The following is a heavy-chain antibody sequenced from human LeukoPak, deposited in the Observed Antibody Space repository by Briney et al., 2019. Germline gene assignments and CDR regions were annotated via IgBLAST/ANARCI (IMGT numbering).Heavy chain of an antibody. CDR3: ARSSEGRYYYDSSGYSYYYYYMDV. CDR2: IYYSGST. D-gene: IGHD3-22*01. Sequence: SETLSLTCTVSGGSISSYYWSWIRQPPGKGLEWIGLIYYSGSTNYNPSLKSRVTISVDTSKNQFSLKLSSVTAADTAVYYCARSSEGRYYYDSSGYSYYYYYMDVWGKGTTVTISS. CDR1: GGSISSYY. J-gene: IGHJ6*03. V-gene: IGHV4-59*01.